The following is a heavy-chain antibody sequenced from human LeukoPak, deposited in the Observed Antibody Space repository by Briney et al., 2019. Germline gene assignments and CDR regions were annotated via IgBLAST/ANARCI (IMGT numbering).Heavy chain of an antibody. CDR1: GFTFTGHS. D-gene: IGHD1-26*01. CDR3: AREKQSGGTPFDY. J-gene: IGHJ4*02. CDR2: VGNDEKTK. V-gene: IGHV3-30*04. Sequence: GGSLRLSCVASGFTFTGHSMHWVRQAPGKGLEWVAVVGNDEKTKFYADSLKGRFTVSRDNSKNTVYLQMNSLRDEDTAVYYCAREKQSGGTPFDYWGQGSLVTVSS.